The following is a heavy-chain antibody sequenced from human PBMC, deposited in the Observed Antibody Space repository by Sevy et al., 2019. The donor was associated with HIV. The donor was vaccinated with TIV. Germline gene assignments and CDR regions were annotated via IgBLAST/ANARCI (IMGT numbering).Heavy chain of an antibody. Sequence: ASVKVSCKASGYTFISYAINWVRQAPGQGLEWMGWISAYNGNTNYAQKLQGRVTMTTDTSSSTAYMELRSLRSDDTAVYYCARSYGLGNYYGYWGQGTLVTVSS. CDR1: GYTFISYA. CDR2: ISAYNGNT. D-gene: IGHD3-10*01. CDR3: ARSYGLGNYYGY. J-gene: IGHJ4*02. V-gene: IGHV1-18*01.